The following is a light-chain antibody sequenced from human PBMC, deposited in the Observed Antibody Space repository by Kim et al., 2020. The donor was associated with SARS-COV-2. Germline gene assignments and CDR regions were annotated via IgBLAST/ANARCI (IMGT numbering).Light chain of an antibody. CDR2: EAF. Sequence: LTPGERATLSCRANQSVGSSLLAWYQQNPGQAPRLLIYEAFEGVAGIPDRFSGSGSGTDFTLTISRPEPEDFAMYYCQQYGSTPYTFGQGTKLEI. V-gene: IGKV3-20*01. J-gene: IGKJ2*01. CDR1: QSVGSSL. CDR3: QQYGSTPYT.